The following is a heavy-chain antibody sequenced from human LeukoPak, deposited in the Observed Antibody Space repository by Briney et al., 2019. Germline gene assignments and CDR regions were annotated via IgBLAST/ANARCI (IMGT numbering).Heavy chain of an antibody. V-gene: IGHV3-33*08. Sequence: GGSLRLSCAASGFTFSTYSMNWVRQAPGKGLEWVAVIWYDGSNKYYADSVKGRFTISRDNSKNTLYLQMNSLRAEDTAVYYCARDYADAFDIWGQGTMVTVSS. CDR1: GFTFSTYS. D-gene: IGHD4-17*01. CDR2: IWYDGSNK. J-gene: IGHJ3*02. CDR3: ARDYADAFDI.